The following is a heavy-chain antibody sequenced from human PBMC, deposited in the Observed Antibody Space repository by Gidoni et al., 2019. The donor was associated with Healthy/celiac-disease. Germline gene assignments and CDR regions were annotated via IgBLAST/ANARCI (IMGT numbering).Heavy chain of an antibody. CDR3: ARSPRHSFPIDY. CDR2: ISPIFGTA. Sequence: QLVQSGAVVMKPGSSVQVSCKASGCTFSSYAISWVRQDPGQGLEWIGGISPIFGTANYAQKFQGRVTSTANESTSTENMELSSLRSEDKAVYYCARSPRHSFPIDYWGQGTLVTVSS. J-gene: IGHJ4*02. V-gene: IGHV1-69*01. CDR1: GCTFSSYA. D-gene: IGHD5-18*01.